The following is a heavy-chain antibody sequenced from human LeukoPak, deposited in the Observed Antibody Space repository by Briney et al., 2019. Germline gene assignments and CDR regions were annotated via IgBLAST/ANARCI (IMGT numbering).Heavy chain of an antibody. D-gene: IGHD3-3*01. CDR1: GYTFTSYG. J-gene: IGHJ6*02. Sequence: ASVTVSCKASGYTFTSYGISWVRQAPGQGLEWMGWISAYNGNTNYAQKLQGRVTMTTDTSTSTAYMELRSLRSDDTAVYYCARLPARDDFWSGYYIPLYYYYYYGMDVWGQGTTVTVSS. V-gene: IGHV1-18*01. CDR2: ISAYNGNT. CDR3: ARLPARDDFWSGYYIPLYYYYYYGMDV.